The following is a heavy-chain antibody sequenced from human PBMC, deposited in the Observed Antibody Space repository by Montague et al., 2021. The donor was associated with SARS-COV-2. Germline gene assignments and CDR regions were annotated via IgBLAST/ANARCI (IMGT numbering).Heavy chain of an antibody. J-gene: IGHJ6*02. Sequence: SETLSLTCTVPCGAIGWWYSGAVRQRARMELSCIASTYAGGSTKYNPSLKSRVTMSVDTSKNQFSLKLSSVTAADTALYYCARDRPRSYSYGSGTYTWGGYGMDVGGQGTTVTVSS. V-gene: IGHV4-4*07. CDR2: TYAGGST. CDR3: ARDRPRSYSYGSGTYTWGGYGMDV. CDR1: CGAIGWWY. D-gene: IGHD3-10*01.